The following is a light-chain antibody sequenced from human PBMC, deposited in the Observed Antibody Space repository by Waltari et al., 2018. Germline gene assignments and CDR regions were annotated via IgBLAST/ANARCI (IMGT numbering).Light chain of an antibody. J-gene: IGLJ2*01. Sequence: QSALTQPPSASGSPGQSVTISCTGTSSDVGGYNYVSWYQQHPGKAPKLMIYEVSKRPSGVPDGFSGSKSGNTASLTVSGLQAEDEADYYCSSDAGSNNFVVFGGGTKLTVL. CDR2: EVS. CDR1: SSDVGGYNY. CDR3: SSDAGSNNFVV. V-gene: IGLV2-8*01.